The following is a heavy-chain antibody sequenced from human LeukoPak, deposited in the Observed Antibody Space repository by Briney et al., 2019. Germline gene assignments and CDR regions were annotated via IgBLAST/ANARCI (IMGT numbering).Heavy chain of an antibody. Sequence: GESLKISCKGSGFTFTNYWIGWVRQMPGKGLEWMGSIQPGDSETRYSPALQGQVTISADKSISTAYLQWSSLRASDTAMYYCARLYGGFCSEGNCYHWFDPWGQGTLVTVSS. J-gene: IGHJ5*02. CDR2: IQPGDSET. D-gene: IGHD2-21*01. CDR1: GFTFTNYW. V-gene: IGHV5-51*01. CDR3: ARLYGGFCSEGNCYHWFDP.